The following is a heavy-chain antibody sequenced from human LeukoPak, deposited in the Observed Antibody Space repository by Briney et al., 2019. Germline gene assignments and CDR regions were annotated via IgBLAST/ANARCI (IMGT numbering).Heavy chain of an antibody. V-gene: IGHV1-69*10. CDR3: ARVTLGYYYMDV. CDR1: GGTFSNYG. CDR2: IIPIFGIT. J-gene: IGHJ6*03. D-gene: IGHD4-23*01. Sequence: GASVKVSCKASGGTFSNYGISWVRQAPGLGLERMGGIIPIFGITNSAQKFQDRVTITADKATSTAYMELSSLRSEDTAVYFCARVTLGYYYMDVWGRGTTVTVSS.